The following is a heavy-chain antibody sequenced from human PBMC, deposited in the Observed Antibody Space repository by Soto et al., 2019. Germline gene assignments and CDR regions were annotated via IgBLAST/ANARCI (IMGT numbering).Heavy chain of an antibody. J-gene: IGHJ6*02. V-gene: IGHV3-11*06. Sequence: GGSLRLSCAASGFTFSDYYMSWIRQAPGKGLEWVSSSSSSSTYIYYADSVKGRFTISRDNAKNSLYLQMNSLRAEDTVVYFCARVYYSNLPYYFYYMDVWGQGTTVTVSS. CDR3: ARVYYSNLPYYFYYMDV. CDR1: GFTFSDYY. CDR2: SSSSSTYI. D-gene: IGHD4-4*01.